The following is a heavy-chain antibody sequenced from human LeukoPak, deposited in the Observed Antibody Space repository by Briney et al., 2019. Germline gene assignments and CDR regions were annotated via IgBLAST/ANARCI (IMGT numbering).Heavy chain of an antibody. CDR2: ISSSSSYI. Sequence: GGSLRLSCAAFGFTFSSYSMNWVRQAPGKGLEWVSSISSSSSYIYYADSVKGRFTISRDNAKNSLYLQMNSLRAEDTAVYYCARDRRQWLVLGFDYWGQGTLVTVSS. J-gene: IGHJ4*02. CDR3: ARDRRQWLVLGFDY. CDR1: GFTFSSYS. V-gene: IGHV3-21*01. D-gene: IGHD6-19*01.